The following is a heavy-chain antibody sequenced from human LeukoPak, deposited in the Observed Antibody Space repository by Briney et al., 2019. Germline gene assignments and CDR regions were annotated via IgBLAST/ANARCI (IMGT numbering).Heavy chain of an antibody. CDR2: IIPIFGTA. Sequence: GASVKVSCKASGGTFSSYAISWVRQAPGQGLEWMGGIIPIFGTANYAQKFQGRVTITADESTSTAYMELSSLRSEDTAVYYCARDTTTLGYCSSTSCYDAFDIWGQGTMVTVSS. CDR3: ARDTTTLGYCSSTSCYDAFDI. J-gene: IGHJ3*02. V-gene: IGHV1-69*13. CDR1: GGTFSSYA. D-gene: IGHD2-2*01.